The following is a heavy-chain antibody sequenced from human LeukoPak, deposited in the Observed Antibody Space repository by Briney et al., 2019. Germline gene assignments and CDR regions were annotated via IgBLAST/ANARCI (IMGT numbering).Heavy chain of an antibody. J-gene: IGHJ4*02. Sequence: GGSLRLSCAASGFTFSSYAMSWVRQAPGKGLEWVSVISGSGDSTYYADSVKGRFTISRDNSKTTLYLQMNSLRAEDTAVYYCAASYGSGSYYRWGQGTLVTVSS. D-gene: IGHD3-10*01. CDR1: GFTFSSYA. V-gene: IGHV3-23*01. CDR3: AASYGSGSYYR. CDR2: ISGSGDST.